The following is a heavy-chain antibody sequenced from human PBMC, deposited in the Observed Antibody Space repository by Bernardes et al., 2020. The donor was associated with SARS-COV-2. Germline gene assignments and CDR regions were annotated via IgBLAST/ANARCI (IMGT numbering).Heavy chain of an antibody. CDR1: GNSLTAAS. Sequence: ASVKVSCKVSGNSLTAASIYWVRQAPGKGLEWMGSFDPPYGDPIYAQKFQGRITMTEDTSTDTAYMELSGLRSEDTAVYYCATDSISGIVIMAWVYWGQGTLVTVSS. CDR3: ATDSISGIVIMAWVY. D-gene: IGHD3-3*01. V-gene: IGHV1-24*01. J-gene: IGHJ4*02. CDR2: FDPPYGDP.